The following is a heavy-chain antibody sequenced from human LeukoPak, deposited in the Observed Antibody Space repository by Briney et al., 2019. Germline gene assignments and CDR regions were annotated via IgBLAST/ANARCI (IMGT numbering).Heavy chain of an antibody. CDR1: GGCFSGYY. J-gene: IGHJ5*02. CDR3: ARGSPYYDILTGSNWFDP. D-gene: IGHD3-9*01. CDR2: INHSGST. Sequence: SETLSLTCAVYGGCFSGYYWSWIRQPPGKGLEWIGEINHSGSTNYNPSLKSRVTISVDTSKNQFSLKLSSVTAADTAVYYCARGSPYYDILTGSNWFDPWGQGTLVTVSS. V-gene: IGHV4-34*01.